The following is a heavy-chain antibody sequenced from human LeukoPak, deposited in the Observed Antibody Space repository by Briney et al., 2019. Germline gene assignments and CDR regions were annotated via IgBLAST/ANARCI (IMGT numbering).Heavy chain of an antibody. V-gene: IGHV4-39*02. Sequence: SSETLSLTCTVSGGSISSSSYYWGWIRQPPGKGLEWIGSIYYSGSTYYNPSLKSRVTISVDTSKNQFSLKLSSVTAADTAVYYCAREAHYYGSGAYYYYMDVWGKGTTVTISS. CDR2: IYYSGST. D-gene: IGHD3-10*01. J-gene: IGHJ6*03. CDR3: AREAHYYGSGAYYYYMDV. CDR1: GGSISSSSYY.